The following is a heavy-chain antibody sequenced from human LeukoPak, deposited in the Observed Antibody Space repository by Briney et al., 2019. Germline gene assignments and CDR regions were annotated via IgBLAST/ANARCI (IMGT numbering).Heavy chain of an antibody. J-gene: IGHJ4*02. CDR1: GGSVSSYY. D-gene: IGHD1-26*01. CDR3: AGHVTISSESYFDY. Sequence: PSETLSITCSVSGGSVSSYYWSWIRQSPGKGLEWIGYIHNSGRTNYNPSLKSRVTGFVDTSKNQVSLRLSSVTAADTAVYYCAGHVTISSESYFDYWGQGALVTVSS. CDR2: IHNSGRT. V-gene: IGHV4-59*08.